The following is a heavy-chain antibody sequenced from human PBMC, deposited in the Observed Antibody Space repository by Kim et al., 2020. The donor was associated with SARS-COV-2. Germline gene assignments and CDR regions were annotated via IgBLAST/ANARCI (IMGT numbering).Heavy chain of an antibody. J-gene: IGHJ4*02. D-gene: IGHD6-19*01. Sequence: GGSLRLSCVASGFTFSTYCMSWVRQAPGKGPEWVSVISGSGKSTYYLDSVKGRFTVSRDNSKNTVYLDMNGLTADDTAVYFCAKRRTSGWLREDFDFWGQGTLVAVSS. V-gene: IGHV3-23*01. CDR1: GFTFSTYC. CDR3: AKRRTSGWLREDFDF. CDR2: ISGSGKST.